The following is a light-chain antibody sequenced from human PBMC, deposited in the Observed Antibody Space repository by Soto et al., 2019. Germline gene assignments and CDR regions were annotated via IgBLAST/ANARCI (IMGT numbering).Light chain of an antibody. CDR1: QSVSSSN. Sequence: DIVLTQSPGTLSLSPGERATLSCRASQSVSSSNLAWYQQKPAQAPRLLIYDTSSRASGIPDRFSGSGSGTDFTLTISRLETEDFAVFYCQQYGTSEIIFGQGTRLEIK. CDR2: DTS. CDR3: QQYGTSEII. V-gene: IGKV3-20*01. J-gene: IGKJ5*01.